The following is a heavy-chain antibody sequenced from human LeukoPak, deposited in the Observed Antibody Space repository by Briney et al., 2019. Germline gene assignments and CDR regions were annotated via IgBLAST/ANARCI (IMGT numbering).Heavy chain of an antibody. CDR3: ARRHYDSSGYYYVWDY. V-gene: IGHV1-18*01. CDR1: GYTFTSYG. D-gene: IGHD3-22*01. J-gene: IGHJ4*02. Sequence: ASVKVSCKASGYTFTSYGISWVRQAPGQGLEWMGWISAYNGNTNYAQKLQGRVTMTTDTSTSTAYMELRSLRSDDTAVYYCARRHYDSSGYYYVWDYWGQGTLVTVSS. CDR2: ISAYNGNT.